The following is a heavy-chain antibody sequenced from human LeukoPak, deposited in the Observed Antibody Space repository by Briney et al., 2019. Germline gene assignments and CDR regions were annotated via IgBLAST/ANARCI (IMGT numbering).Heavy chain of an antibody. Sequence: GVSLRLSCATSGFTFTDYYMSWIRQAPGKGLEWVSYISVSGTTMYYADSVKGRFTLSRDNAKNSLYLQMNSLRAEDTAVYYCARVGRLQYGDYVAFDYWGQGTLVTVSS. CDR3: ARVGRLQYGDYVAFDY. V-gene: IGHV3-11*01. D-gene: IGHD4-17*01. CDR2: ISVSGTTM. J-gene: IGHJ4*02. CDR1: GFTFTDYY.